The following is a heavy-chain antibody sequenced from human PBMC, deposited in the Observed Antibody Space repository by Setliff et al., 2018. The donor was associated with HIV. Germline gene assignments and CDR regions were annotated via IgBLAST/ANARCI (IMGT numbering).Heavy chain of an antibody. Sequence: SETLSLTCTVSGDSISSYYWSWIRQPPGKGLEWIGYIYYSGSTNYNPSLKSRVAISVDTSKNQLSLKLSSVTAADTAVYYCARQVGNKVLFDSWGQGTLVTVTS. J-gene: IGHJ4*02. D-gene: IGHD7-27*01. CDR3: ARQVGNKVLFDS. CDR1: GDSISSYY. CDR2: IYYSGST. V-gene: IGHV4-59*01.